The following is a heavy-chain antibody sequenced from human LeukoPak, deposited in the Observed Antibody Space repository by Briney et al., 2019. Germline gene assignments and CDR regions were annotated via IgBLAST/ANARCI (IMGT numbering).Heavy chain of an antibody. D-gene: IGHD3-22*01. CDR3: ARGRYYYDSSGYYPGGYYFDY. V-gene: IGHV4-61*02. CDR1: GGSISSGSYY. CDR2: IYTSGST. J-gene: IGHJ4*02. Sequence: SETLSLTCTVSGGSISSGSYYWSWIRQPAGKGLEWIGRIYTSGSTNYNPSLKSRVTISVDTSKNQFSLKLSSVTAADTAVYYCARGRYYYDSSGYYPGGYYFDYWGQGTLVTVSS.